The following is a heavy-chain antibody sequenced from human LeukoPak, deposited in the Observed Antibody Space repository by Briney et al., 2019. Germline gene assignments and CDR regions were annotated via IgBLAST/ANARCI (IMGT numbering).Heavy chain of an antibody. CDR2: LYVAGSI. Sequence: GGSLRLSCAAPGFNVSSNYMSWVRQAPRRGLEWVSVLYVAGSIYYADSVMGRFTISRHDSPHTLFLQMNRLRSEETAVYYCARGGTAGFSTGRIDFWVQATLLTV. CDR1: GFNVSSNY. J-gene: IGHJ4*02. V-gene: IGHV3-53*04. CDR3: ARGGTAGFSTGRIDF. D-gene: IGHD6-19*01.